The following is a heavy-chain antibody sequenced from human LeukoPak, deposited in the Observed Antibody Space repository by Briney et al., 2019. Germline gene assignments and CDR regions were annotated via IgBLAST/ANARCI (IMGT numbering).Heavy chain of an antibody. CDR3: AREACSGGSCQNGFDY. D-gene: IGHD2-15*01. Sequence: ASVKVSCKAPGYTFTSYYMHWVRQAPGQGLEWMGWISAYNGNTNYAQKLQGRVTMTTDTSTSTAYMELRSLRSDDTAVYYCAREACSGGSCQNGFDYWGQGTLVTVSS. CDR2: ISAYNGNT. V-gene: IGHV1-18*04. J-gene: IGHJ4*02. CDR1: GYTFTSYY.